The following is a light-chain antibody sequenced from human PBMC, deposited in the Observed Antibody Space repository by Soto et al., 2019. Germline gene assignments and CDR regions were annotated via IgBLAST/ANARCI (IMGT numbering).Light chain of an antibody. CDR3: QQYNSYWGT. CDR2: DAS. CDR1: QSISSW. Sequence: DIQMTQSPSTLSASVGDRVTITCRASQSISSWLAGYQQKPGKAPKLLIYDASSLESGAPSRFSGSGYGTEFTLPISSMQPDDFATYYCQQYNSYWGTFGQGTKVEI. V-gene: IGKV1-5*01. J-gene: IGKJ1*01.